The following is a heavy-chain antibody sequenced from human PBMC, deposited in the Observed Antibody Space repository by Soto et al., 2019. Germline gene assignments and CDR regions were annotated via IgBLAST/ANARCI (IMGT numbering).Heavy chain of an antibody. V-gene: IGHV3-30-3*01. J-gene: IGHJ6*02. CDR3: ARDLGRVVPAAIRSGYYYGMDV. CDR2: ISYDGSNK. D-gene: IGHD2-2*01. CDR1: GVTFSSYA. Sequence: GGSLRLSCAASGVTFSSYAMHWVRQAPGKGLEWVAVISYDGSNKYYADSVKGRFTISRDNSKNTLYLQMNSLRAEDTAVYYCARDLGRVVPAAIRSGYYYGMDVWGQGTTVTVSS.